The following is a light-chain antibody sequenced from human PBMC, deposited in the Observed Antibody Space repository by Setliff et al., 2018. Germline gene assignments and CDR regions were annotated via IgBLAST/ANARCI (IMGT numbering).Light chain of an antibody. CDR2: DVT. V-gene: IGLV2-23*02. J-gene: IGLJ2*01. Sequence: QSVLTQPASVSGSPGQSVTISCTGSKNDVGGFDFVSWYQQNPGQVPRLIIHDVTSRPSGVSHRFSGSKPGNTASLTISGLQIDDEAEYYCCSYAGASTLIFGGGTKVTVL. CDR3: CSYAGASTLI. CDR1: KNDVGGFDF.